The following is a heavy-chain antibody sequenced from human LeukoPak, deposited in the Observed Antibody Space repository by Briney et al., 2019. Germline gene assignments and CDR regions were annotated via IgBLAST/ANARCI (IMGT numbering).Heavy chain of an antibody. V-gene: IGHV3-74*01. D-gene: IGHD3-22*01. CDR3: TTTYYDNC. J-gene: IGHJ3*01. Sequence: GGSLRLSCAASGFTFSSYGMHWVRQAPGKGLEWVARIDSDDSRTIYADSVEGRFTISRDDAKSTLYLQMNSLRAEDTAVYYCTTTYYDNCWGQGTMVTVSS. CDR1: GFTFSSYG. CDR2: IDSDDSRT.